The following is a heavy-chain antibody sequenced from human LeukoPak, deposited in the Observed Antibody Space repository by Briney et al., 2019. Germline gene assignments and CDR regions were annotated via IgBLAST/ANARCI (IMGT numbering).Heavy chain of an antibody. J-gene: IGHJ4*02. CDR1: GFTFSNYA. CDR2: IKQDGSEK. Sequence: GGSLRLSCAASGFTFSNYAMSWVRQAPGKGLEWVANIKQDGSEKYYVDSVKGRFTISRDNAKNSLYLQMNSLRAEDTAVYYCARVRRGYDSWGQGTLVTVSS. D-gene: IGHD5-12*01. V-gene: IGHV3-7*01. CDR3: ARVRRGYDS.